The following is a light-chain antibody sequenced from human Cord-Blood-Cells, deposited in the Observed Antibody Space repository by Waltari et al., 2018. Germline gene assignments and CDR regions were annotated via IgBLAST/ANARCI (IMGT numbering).Light chain of an antibody. V-gene: IGLV2-14*01. Sequence: QSALTQPASVSGSPGQSITISCTGTSSDVGGYNYVSWYQQHPGKAPKLMIYDVSNRPSGVSNRCSDSKSGNTASLTISGLQAEDEADYYCSSYTSSSTVVFGGGTKLTVL. CDR3: SSYTSSSTVV. CDR2: DVS. CDR1: SSDVGGYNY. J-gene: IGLJ2*01.